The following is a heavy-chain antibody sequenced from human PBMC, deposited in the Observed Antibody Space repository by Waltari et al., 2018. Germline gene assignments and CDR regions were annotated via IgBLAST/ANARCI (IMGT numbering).Heavy chain of an antibody. V-gene: IGHV4-59*01. CDR2: IYYSGST. CDR1: GGSISSYY. J-gene: IGHJ6*02. D-gene: IGHD3-22*01. Sequence: QVQLQESGPGLAKPSETLSLTCTVSGGSISSYYWSWIRQPPGKGLEWIGYIYYSGSTNYNPSLKSRVTISVDTSKNQFSLKLSSVTAADTAVYYCAREKPYYYDSSGYSIKYYYGMDVWGQGTTVTVSS. CDR3: AREKPYYYDSSGYSIKYYYGMDV.